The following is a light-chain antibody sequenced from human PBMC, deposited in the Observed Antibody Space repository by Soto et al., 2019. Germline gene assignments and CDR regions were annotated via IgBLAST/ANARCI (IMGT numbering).Light chain of an antibody. J-gene: IGLJ2*01. CDR3: SSLTSSSTRVV. CDR1: SSDIGGHNY. CDR2: DVS. V-gene: IGLV2-14*03. Sequence: QSVLTQPASVSGSPGQSITISCTGTSSDIGGHNYVSWYQQLPGRAPQLIISDVSNRPSGVSNRFSGSKSGNTASLTISGLQAEDEADYYCSSLTSSSTRVVFGGGTKLTVL.